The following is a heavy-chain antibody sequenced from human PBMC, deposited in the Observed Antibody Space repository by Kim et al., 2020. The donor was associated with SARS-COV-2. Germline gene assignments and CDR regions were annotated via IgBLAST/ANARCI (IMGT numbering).Heavy chain of an antibody. V-gene: IGHV3-11*01. CDR2: ISSSGSTI. CDR1: GFTFSDYY. D-gene: IGHD6-13*01. CDR3: ARDPIDPGTARAAADDY. J-gene: IGHJ4*02. Sequence: GGSLRLSCAASGFTFSDYYMSWIRQAPGKGLEWVSYISSSGSTIYYADSVKGRFTISRDNAKNSLYLQMNSLRAEDTAVYYCARDPIDPGTARAAADDYWGQGTLVTVSS.